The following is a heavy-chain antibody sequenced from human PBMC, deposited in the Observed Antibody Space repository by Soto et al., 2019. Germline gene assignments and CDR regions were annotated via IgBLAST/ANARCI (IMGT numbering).Heavy chain of an antibody. CDR2: IYYSGST. D-gene: IGHD5-12*01. Sequence: PSETLSLTCTVSGGSISSSSYYWGWIRQPPGKGLEWIGSIYYSGSTYYNPSLKSRVTISVDTSKSQFSLKLSSVTAADTAVYNCASSGVAKGYFDYGGQGTQVTVSP. CDR3: ASSGVAKGYFDY. CDR1: GGSISSSSYY. J-gene: IGHJ4*02. V-gene: IGHV4-39*01.